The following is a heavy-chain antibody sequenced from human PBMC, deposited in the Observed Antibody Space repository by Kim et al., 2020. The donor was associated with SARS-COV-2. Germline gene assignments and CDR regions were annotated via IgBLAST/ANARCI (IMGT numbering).Heavy chain of an antibody. J-gene: IGHJ2*01. CDR3: AREGSDFYGSESYYNDLDV. CDR2: IILAHDRI. CDR1: GFSISTST. Sequence: GGSLRLSCAASGFSISTSTINWVRQAPGKGLECVASIILAHDRIFYSDSVRGRFTISRDTSQNTAYLQMKSLKGEDTAMYYCAREGSDFYGSESYYNDLDVWGRGTLVTVSS. V-gene: IGHV3-21*01. D-gene: IGHD3-10*01.